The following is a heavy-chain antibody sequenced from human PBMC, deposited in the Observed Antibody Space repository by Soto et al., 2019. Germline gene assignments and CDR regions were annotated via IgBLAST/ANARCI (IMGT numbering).Heavy chain of an antibody. J-gene: IGHJ5*02. V-gene: IGHV3-21*01. CDR3: ARAMDSSGPMGRFDP. Sequence: GGYMRLSSAASGFTFSSYSMNWVRQAPGKGLEWVSSISSSSYIYYADSVKGRFTISRDNAKNSLYLQMNSLRAEDTAVYYCARAMDSSGPMGRFDPWGQGTLVTVSS. CDR1: GFTFSSYS. D-gene: IGHD6-19*01. CDR2: ISSSSYI.